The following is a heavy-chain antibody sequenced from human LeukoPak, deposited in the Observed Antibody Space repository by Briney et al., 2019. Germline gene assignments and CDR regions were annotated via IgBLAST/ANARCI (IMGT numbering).Heavy chain of an antibody. D-gene: IGHD3-16*02. V-gene: IGHV3-9*01. J-gene: IGHJ6*03. CDR1: GFTFSSYW. CDR2: ISWNSGSI. CDR3: AKGGRIDNYYYMDV. Sequence: GGSLRLSCAAYGFTFSSYWMSWVRQAPGKALGWVSGISWNSGSIAYADSVKGRFTISRDNAKNSLYLQMNSLRGEDTALYYCAKGGRIDNYYYMDVWGKGTTVTISS.